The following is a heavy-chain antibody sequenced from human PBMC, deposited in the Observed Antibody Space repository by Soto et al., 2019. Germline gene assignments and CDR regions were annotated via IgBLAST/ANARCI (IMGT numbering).Heavy chain of an antibody. CDR3: AKDSSGWKGLDY. Sequence: SVKVSCKASGGTFSSYAISWVRQAPGQGLEWMGGIIPIFGTANYAQKFQGRVTITADESTSTAYMELSSLRSEDTAVYYCAKDSSGWKGLDYWGQGTLVTVSS. J-gene: IGHJ4*02. D-gene: IGHD6-19*01. CDR1: GGTFSSYA. V-gene: IGHV1-69*13. CDR2: IIPIFGTA.